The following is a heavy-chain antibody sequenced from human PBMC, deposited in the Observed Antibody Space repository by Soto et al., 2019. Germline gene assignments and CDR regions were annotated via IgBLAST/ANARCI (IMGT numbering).Heavy chain of an antibody. CDR3: AMVPAAPHWVYYFGMDV. J-gene: IGHJ6*02. CDR2: IYNTGST. V-gene: IGHV4-59*12. Sequence: QVQLQESGPGLVKPSETLSLTCTVSGVSISSYYWSWIRQPPGKALEWIGYIYNTGSTNYNPSLKCRVTISIDSSKNQFSLTLTSVTAADTAVYYCAMVPAAPHWVYYFGMDVWGQGTTVTVSS. D-gene: IGHD2-2*01. CDR1: GVSISSYY.